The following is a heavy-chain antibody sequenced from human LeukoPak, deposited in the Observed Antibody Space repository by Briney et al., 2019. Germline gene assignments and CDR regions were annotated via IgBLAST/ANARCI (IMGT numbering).Heavy chain of an antibody. CDR1: GFAFSSNG. D-gene: IGHD6-13*01. J-gene: IGHJ4*02. CDR3: AKDRSSSWTWTIDY. CDR2: ISYDGSNK. V-gene: IGHV3-30*18. Sequence: SLRLSCAASGFAFSSNGMLCVRQGPGKGLEWVARISYDGSNKYYADSVKGRFTISRDNSKNTLYLQMNSLRAEDTAVYYCAKDRSSSWTWTIDYWGQGTLVTVSS.